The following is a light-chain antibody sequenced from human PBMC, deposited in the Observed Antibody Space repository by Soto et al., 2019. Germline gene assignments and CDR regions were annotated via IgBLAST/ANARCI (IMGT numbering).Light chain of an antibody. CDR1: QTIDSY. CDR3: QQTRSGIT. CDR2: AAS. V-gene: IGKV1-39*01. J-gene: IGKJ5*01. Sequence: DIQLTQSPPSLSATVGDRVTTTCRASQTIDSYLNWFQQKPGMAPKLLIYAASKLQSGVPSRFRGSGSGTDFTLTIDTLQPDDFASYYCQQTRSGITFGQGTRLEI.